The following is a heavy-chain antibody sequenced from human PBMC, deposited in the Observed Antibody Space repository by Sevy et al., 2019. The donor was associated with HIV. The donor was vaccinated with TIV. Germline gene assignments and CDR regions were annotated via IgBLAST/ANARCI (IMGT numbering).Heavy chain of an antibody. V-gene: IGHV3-30*18. CDR3: AKEVSTAATKDY. D-gene: IGHD2-2*01. J-gene: IGHJ4*02. CDR1: GFTFSSYG. CDR2: ISYDGSNK. Sequence: GGSLRLSCAASGFTFSSYGMHWVRQAPGKGLEWVATISYDGSNKYYSDSVKGRFTISRDNSKNTLYLQMNSLRAEDTAVYYCAKEVSTAATKDYWGQGTLVTVSP.